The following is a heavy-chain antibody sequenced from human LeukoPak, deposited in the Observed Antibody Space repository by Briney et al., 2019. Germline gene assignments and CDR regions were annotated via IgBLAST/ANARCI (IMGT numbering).Heavy chain of an antibody. CDR3: STDPGRYRRGY. CDR2: SKSKSDGGKT. J-gene: IGHJ4*02. CDR1: GFTSSNTW. Sequence: GGSLRLSCAASGFTSSNTWMSWVRQAPGKGLEWVGRSKSKSDGGKTDYAAPVKGRFTISRDDSKNTQYLQMNSLKTEDTAVYYCSTDPGRYRRGYWGQGTLVTVSS. V-gene: IGHV3-15*01. D-gene: IGHD5-18*01.